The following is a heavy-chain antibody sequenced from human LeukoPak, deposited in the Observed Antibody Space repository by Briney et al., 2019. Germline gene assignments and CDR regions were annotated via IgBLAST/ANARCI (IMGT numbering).Heavy chain of an antibody. J-gene: IGHJ3*02. V-gene: IGHV1-2*02. CDR3: ARDRRYDFFAFDI. CDR1: GYTFTGYY. Sequence: GASVKVSCKASGYTFTGYYMHWVRQAPGQGLEWMGWINPNSGGTNYAQKFQGRVTMTRDTSISTAYMELSRLRSDDTAVYYCARDRRYDFFAFDIWGQGTMVTVSS. CDR2: INPNSGGT. D-gene: IGHD3-3*01.